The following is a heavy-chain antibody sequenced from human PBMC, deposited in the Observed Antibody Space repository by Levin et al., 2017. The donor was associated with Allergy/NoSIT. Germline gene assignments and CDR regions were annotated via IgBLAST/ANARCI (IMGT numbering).Heavy chain of an antibody. CDR1: GYSFTGYY. CDR3: APLGGDLVDRWEN. V-gene: IGHV1-2*02. Sequence: GESLKISCRASGYSFTGYYMHWVRQAPGQGLEWMGWINPNGGGTNYAQKFQGRVTMTRDTSISTAYMELSGLRLDDTAVYYCAPLGGDLVDRWENWGQGTLVTVSS. CDR2: INPNGGGT. J-gene: IGHJ4*02. D-gene: IGHD2-21*02.